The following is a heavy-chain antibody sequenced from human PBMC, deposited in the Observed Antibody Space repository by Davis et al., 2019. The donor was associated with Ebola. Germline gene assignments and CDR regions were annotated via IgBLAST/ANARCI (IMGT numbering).Heavy chain of an antibody. CDR1: GFTFSSYS. D-gene: IGHD1-14*01. Sequence: GESLKISCAASGFTFSSYSMNWVRQAPGKGLEWVSSISSSSSYIYYADSVKGRFTISRDNAKNSLYLQMNSLRAEDTAVYYCARGRSNRQGYYYYMDVWGKGTTVTVSS. V-gene: IGHV3-21*01. CDR2: ISSSSSYI. J-gene: IGHJ6*03. CDR3: ARGRSNRQGYYYYMDV.